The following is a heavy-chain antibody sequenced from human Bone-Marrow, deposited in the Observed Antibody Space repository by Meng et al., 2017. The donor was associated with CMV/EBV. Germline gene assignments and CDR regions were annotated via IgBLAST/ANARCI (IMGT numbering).Heavy chain of an antibody. CDR1: GGSISSYY. D-gene: IGHD5-18*01. CDR2: INHSGIT. CDR3: ARHPQGGYNYGFHYFDY. V-gene: IGHV4-34*01. Sequence: SETLSLTCTVSGGSISSYYWSWIRQPPGKGLEWIGEINHSGITNYNPSLKSRVTISGDTSKNQFSLKLSSVTAADTAVYYCARHPQGGYNYGFHYFDYWGQGTLVTVSS. J-gene: IGHJ4*02.